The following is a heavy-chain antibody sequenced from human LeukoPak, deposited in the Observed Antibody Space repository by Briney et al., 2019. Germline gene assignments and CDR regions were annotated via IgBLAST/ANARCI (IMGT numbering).Heavy chain of an antibody. V-gene: IGHV4-34*01. J-gene: IGHJ4*02. D-gene: IGHD3-10*01. CDR3: ARRATPRGVLEY. CDR2: VNHSGGT. CDR1: GGSFSGYY. Sequence: SETLSLTCAVYGGSFSGYYWSWIRQPPGKGLEWIGEVNHSGGTNYNPSLKSRVTISVDPSKNQFSLKLSSVTADATAVYYCARRATPRGVLEYWGQGILVTVSS.